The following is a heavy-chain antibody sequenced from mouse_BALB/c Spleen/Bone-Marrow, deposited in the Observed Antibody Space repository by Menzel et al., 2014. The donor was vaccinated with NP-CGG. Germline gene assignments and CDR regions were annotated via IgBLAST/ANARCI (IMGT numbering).Heavy chain of an antibody. CDR2: ISCYNGAT. CDR1: GYSFTGYY. CDR3: ARGDYGDWYFDV. Sequence: LVKTGASVKISCKASGYSFTGYYMPWVKQSHGKSLAWIGYISCYNGATSYNQKFKGKATFTVDTSSSTAYMQFNSLTSEDSAVYYCARGDYGDWYFDVWGAGTTVTVSS. J-gene: IGHJ1*01. V-gene: IGHV1S34*01. D-gene: IGHD2-4*01.